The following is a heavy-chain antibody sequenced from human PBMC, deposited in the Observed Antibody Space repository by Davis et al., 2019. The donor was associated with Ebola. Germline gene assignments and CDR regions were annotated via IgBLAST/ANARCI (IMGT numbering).Heavy chain of an antibody. Sequence: PGGSLRLSCAASGSSFHTYTINWFRQAPGRGLEWLAVISTDGSTTFYADSVKGRFTISRDNSKNTLSLKMNSLDTEDTAVYYCAGAVAGTEDFQYWGQGTLVTVSS. J-gene: IGHJ4*02. V-gene: IGHV3-30*04. CDR1: GSSFHTYT. CDR2: ISTDGSTT. CDR3: AGAVAGTEDFQY. D-gene: IGHD6-19*01.